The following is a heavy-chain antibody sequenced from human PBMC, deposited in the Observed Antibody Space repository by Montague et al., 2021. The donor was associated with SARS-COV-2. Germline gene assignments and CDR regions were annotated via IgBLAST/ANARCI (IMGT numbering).Heavy chain of an antibody. CDR2: IYYSGST. J-gene: IGHJ6*02. D-gene: IGHD6-13*01. CDR1: GGSISSYY. V-gene: IGHV4-59*01. CDR3: ARASGYWAQLLVPPRLYYYYYGMDV. Sequence: SETLSLTCTVSGGSISSYYWSWIRQPPGKGLEWIGYIYYSGSTNYNPSLKSRVTISVDTSKNQFSLKLSSVTAADTAVYYCARASGYWAQLLVPPRLYYYYYGMDVWGQGTTVTVSS.